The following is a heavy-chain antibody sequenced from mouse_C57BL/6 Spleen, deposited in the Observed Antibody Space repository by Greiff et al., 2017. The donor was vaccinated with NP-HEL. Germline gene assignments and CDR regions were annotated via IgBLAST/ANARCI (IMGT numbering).Heavy chain of an antibody. CDR1: GFTFSSYA. D-gene: IGHD2-4*01. CDR2: ISDGGSYT. CDR3: ARDRGNYDYDGRAWFAY. V-gene: IGHV5-4*01. J-gene: IGHJ3*01. Sequence: EVQGVESGGGLVKPGGSLKLSCAASGFTFSSYAMSWVRQTPEKRLEWVATISDGGSYTYYPDNVKGRFTISRDNAKNNLYLQMSHLKSEDTAMYYCARDRGNYDYDGRAWFAYWGQGTLVTVSA.